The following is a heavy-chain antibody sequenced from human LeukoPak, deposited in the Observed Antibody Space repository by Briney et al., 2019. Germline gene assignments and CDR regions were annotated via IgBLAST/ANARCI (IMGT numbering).Heavy chain of an antibody. Sequence: SETLSLTCTVSGGSISSSSYYWGWIRQPPGKGLEWIGSIYYSGSTYYNPSLKSRVTISVDTSKNQFSLQLNSVTPEDTAVYYCAREENLKYSRTSGWWGHFDYWGQGTLVTVSS. CDR1: GGSISSSSYY. V-gene: IGHV4-39*02. D-gene: IGHD6-19*01. CDR2: IYYSGST. J-gene: IGHJ4*02. CDR3: AREENLKYSRTSGWWGHFDY.